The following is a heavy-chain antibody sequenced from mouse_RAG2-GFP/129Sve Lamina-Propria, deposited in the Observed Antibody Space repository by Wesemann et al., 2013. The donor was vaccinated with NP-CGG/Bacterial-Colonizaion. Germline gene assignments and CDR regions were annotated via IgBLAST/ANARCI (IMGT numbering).Heavy chain of an antibody. V-gene: IGHV1-19*01. CDR1: GYTFTDYY. J-gene: IGHJ4*01. CDR2: INPYNGGT. CDR3: ARGAYYYGSSLMDY. Sequence: GASVKMSCKASGYTFTDYYMNWVKQSHGKSLEWIGVINPYNGGTSYNQKFKGKATLTVDKSSSTAYMELNSLTSEDSAVYYCARGAYYYGSSLMDYWGQGTSVTVSS. D-gene: IGHD1-1*01.